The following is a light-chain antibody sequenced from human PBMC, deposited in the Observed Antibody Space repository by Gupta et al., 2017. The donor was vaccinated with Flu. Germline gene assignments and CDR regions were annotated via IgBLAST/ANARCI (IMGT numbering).Light chain of an antibody. CDR1: SSDVGGYNY. CDR2: EVS. V-gene: IGLV2-8*01. Sequence: GTSSDVGGYNYVSWYQQHPGKAPKLMIYEVSKRPSGVPDRFSGSKSGNTASLTVSGLQAEDEADYYCSSYAGSNNFEVFGTGTKVTVL. CDR3: SSYAGSNNFEV. J-gene: IGLJ1*01.